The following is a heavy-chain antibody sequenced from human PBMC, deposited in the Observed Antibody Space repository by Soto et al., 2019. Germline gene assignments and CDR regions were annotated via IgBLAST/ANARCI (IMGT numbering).Heavy chain of an antibody. CDR1: GASITTSLIY. Sequence: QLQLQESGPGLVKPSETLSLTCSVSGASITTSLIYWGWVRQSPGKSLEWIGSMYFSGTTYYNPSLKGRVIISGDTSKNQFSLKVTSVTAADTAIYYCVRHHDTAMAYYHYYGMDVWGQGTTVTVSS. CDR2: MYFSGTT. J-gene: IGHJ6*01. D-gene: IGHD5-18*01. CDR3: VRHHDTAMAYYHYYGMDV. V-gene: IGHV4-39*01.